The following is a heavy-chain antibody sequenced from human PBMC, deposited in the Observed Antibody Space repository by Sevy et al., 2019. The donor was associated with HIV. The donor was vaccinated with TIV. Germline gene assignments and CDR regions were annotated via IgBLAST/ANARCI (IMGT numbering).Heavy chain of an antibody. Sequence: ASVKVSCKASGGTFSSYAISWVRQAPGQGLEWMGGIIPIFGTANYAQKFQGRVTITADESTSTAYMELSSLRSEDTAVYYCAGSSSSSHYYYGMDVWGQGTTVTVSS. CDR3: AGSSSSSHYYYGMDV. J-gene: IGHJ6*02. CDR1: GGTFSSYA. D-gene: IGHD6-6*01. V-gene: IGHV1-69*13. CDR2: IIPIFGTA.